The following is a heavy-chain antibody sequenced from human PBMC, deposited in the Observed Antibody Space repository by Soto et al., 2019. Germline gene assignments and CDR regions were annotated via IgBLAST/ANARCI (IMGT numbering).Heavy chain of an antibody. Sequence: SVKVSCKASGGTFSSYAISWVRQAPGQGLEWVGGIIPIFGTANYAQKFQGRVTITADESTSTAYMELSSLRSEDTAVYYCARTVAPPITMIAKGDAFDIWGQGTMVTVSS. CDR2: IIPIFGTA. D-gene: IGHD3-22*01. J-gene: IGHJ3*02. CDR1: GGTFSSYA. CDR3: ARTVAPPITMIAKGDAFDI. V-gene: IGHV1-69*13.